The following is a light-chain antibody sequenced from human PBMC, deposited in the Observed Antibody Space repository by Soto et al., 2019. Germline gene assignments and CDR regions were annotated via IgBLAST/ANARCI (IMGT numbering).Light chain of an antibody. Sequence: EIVLTQSPGTLSLSPGERATFSCRASQSVSSNYLAWYQQKPGQAPSLLIYGAFKRATGIPDRFSGSGSGTDLTLTILRMEPEDFTVYCCQQYGSSPRTFGQWTTVDIK. CDR1: QSVSSNY. CDR2: GAF. CDR3: QQYGSSPRT. V-gene: IGKV3-20*01. J-gene: IGKJ1*01.